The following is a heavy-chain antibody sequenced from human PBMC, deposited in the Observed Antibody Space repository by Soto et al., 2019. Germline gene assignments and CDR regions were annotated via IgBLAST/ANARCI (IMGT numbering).Heavy chain of an antibody. CDR3: AKPSYDDSSGYYYGSFDY. V-gene: IGHV3-23*01. CDR1: GFTFSSYA. Sequence: GGSLRLSCAASGFTFSSYAMSWVRQAPGKGLEWVSAISGSGGSTYYADSVKGRFTISRDNSKNTLYLQMNSLRAEDTAVYYYAKPSYDDSSGYYYGSFDYWGQGTLVTVSS. J-gene: IGHJ4*02. D-gene: IGHD3-22*01. CDR2: ISGSGGST.